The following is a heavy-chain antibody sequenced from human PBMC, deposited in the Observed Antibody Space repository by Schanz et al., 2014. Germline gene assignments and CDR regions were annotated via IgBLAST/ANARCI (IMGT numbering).Heavy chain of an antibody. CDR3: ASDFWSGYSHYYYGLDV. V-gene: IGHV1-2*02. CDR1: GYTLTAYY. Sequence: QVQLVQSGAEVKKPGASVKVSCKASGYTLTAYYMHWVRQAPGQGLEWMGWINPDSGGTNYAQKFQGRVTMTMDMSINTAYMELSRLRSDDSAVYYCASDFWSGYSHYYYGLDVWGQGTTVTVSS. CDR2: INPDSGGT. J-gene: IGHJ6*02. D-gene: IGHD3-3*01.